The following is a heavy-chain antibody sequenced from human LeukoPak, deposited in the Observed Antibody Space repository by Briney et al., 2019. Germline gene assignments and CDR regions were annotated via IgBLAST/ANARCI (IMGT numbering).Heavy chain of an antibody. CDR3: ARDHGMDV. CDR2: ISYDGSNK. J-gene: IGHJ6*02. V-gene: IGHV3-30-3*01. Sequence: GGSLRLSCAASGFTFSSYAMHWVRQAPGKGLEWVAVISYDGSNKYYADSVKGRFTISRDNSKNTLYLQMNSLRAEDTAVCYCARDHGMDVWGQGTTVTVSS. CDR1: GFTFSSYA.